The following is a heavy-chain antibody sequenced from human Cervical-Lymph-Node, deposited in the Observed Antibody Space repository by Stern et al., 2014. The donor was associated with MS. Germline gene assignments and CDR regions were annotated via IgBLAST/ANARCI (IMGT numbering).Heavy chain of an antibody. D-gene: IGHD2-8*02. Sequence: VQLVESGPGLVKPSETLSLTCAVSGDSISSYTHYWAWIRQPPGKGLEWIGSVYYSGATYYNPSLKSPVTISVDTPKNPFSRGLTSVTAADTAVYYCAKHACTGAACPFDLWGQGTLVTVSS. J-gene: IGHJ4*02. CDR1: GDSISSYTHY. CDR2: VYYSGAT. CDR3: AKHACTGAACPFDL. V-gene: IGHV4-39*01.